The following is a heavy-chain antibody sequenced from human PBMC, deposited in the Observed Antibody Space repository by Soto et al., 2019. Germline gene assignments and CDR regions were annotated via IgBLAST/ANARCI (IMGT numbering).Heavy chain of an antibody. Sequence: QLLLQESGPGLVKPSETLSLTCTVSGGSFSNSFYYWGWIRQPPGKGLEWIGSISSSGGTYDNPSLGSRGTISVDMSKNQFSLTLSSVTAADTAVYYCARHDVSYHGPGWFDPWGQGTLVTVSS. D-gene: IGHD1-26*01. CDR1: GGSFSNSFYY. CDR3: ARHDVSYHGPGWFDP. CDR2: ISSSGGT. V-gene: IGHV4-39*01. J-gene: IGHJ5*02.